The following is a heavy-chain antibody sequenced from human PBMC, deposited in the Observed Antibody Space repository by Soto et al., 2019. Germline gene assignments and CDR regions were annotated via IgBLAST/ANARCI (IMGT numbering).Heavy chain of an antibody. CDR3: ARDAGFGVVIRFDY. J-gene: IGHJ4*02. V-gene: IGHV1-69*13. CDR1: GGTFSSYA. D-gene: IGHD3-3*01. Sequence: SVKVSCKASGGTFSSYAISWVRQAPGQGLEWMGGIIPIFGTANYAQKFQGRVTITADESTSTAYMELSSLRSEDTAVYYCARDAGFGVVIRFDYWGQGTLVTVSS. CDR2: IIPIFGTA.